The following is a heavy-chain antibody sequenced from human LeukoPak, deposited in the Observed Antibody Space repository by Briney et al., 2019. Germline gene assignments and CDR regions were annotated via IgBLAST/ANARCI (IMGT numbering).Heavy chain of an antibody. CDR3: ARGGPFPSSSSSREYYLDY. D-gene: IGHD6-6*01. Sequence: ASVKVSCKASGYDFINYGISWVRQAPGQGLEWMGWRSIYNGNTDYKLQGRVTMTTDTSTNTAYMEVRSQRSDDTAVYYCARGGPFPSSSSSREYYLDYWGQGTLVTVSS. CDR1: GYDFINYG. J-gene: IGHJ4*02. CDR2: RSIYNGNT. V-gene: IGHV1-18*01.